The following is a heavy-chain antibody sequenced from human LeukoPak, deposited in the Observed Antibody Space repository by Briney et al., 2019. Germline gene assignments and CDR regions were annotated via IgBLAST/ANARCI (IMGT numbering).Heavy chain of an antibody. CDR2: ISSSSSYI. CDR3: ARGGGSYGSRSFDY. Sequence: GGSLRLSCAASGFTFSSYSMNWVRQAPGKGLEWVSSISSSSSYIYYADSVKGRFTISRDNAKNSLYLHMNSLRAEDTAVYYCARGGGSYGSRSFDYWGQGTLVTVSS. D-gene: IGHD1-26*01. CDR1: GFTFSSYS. J-gene: IGHJ4*02. V-gene: IGHV3-21*01.